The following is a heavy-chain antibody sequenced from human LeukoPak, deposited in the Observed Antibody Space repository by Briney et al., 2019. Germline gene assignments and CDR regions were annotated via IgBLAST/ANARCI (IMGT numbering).Heavy chain of an antibody. J-gene: IGHJ4*02. CDR3: ARHRPEGSYPLDS. Sequence: PSETLSLTCTVSGGSISNYYWSWLRQPPGKGLEWIGHIYSTGSTTYSPSLKSRVIMSADTSKNQFSLKVTSVTAADTAVYYCARHRPEGSYPLDSWGQGALATVSS. V-gene: IGHV4-59*08. CDR2: IYSTGST. CDR1: GGSISNYY.